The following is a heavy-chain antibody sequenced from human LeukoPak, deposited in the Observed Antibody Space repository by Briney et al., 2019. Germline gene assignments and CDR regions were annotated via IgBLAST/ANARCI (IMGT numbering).Heavy chain of an antibody. Sequence: ASVKVSCKASGYTFTGYYMHWVRQAPGQGLEWMGWINPNSGGTNYAQKFQGRVTMTRDTSISTAYMELSRLRSDDTAVYYCARELRYFDWLSMTRWFDPWGQGTLVTVSS. V-gene: IGHV1-2*02. J-gene: IGHJ5*02. CDR2: INPNSGGT. CDR1: GYTFTGYY. D-gene: IGHD3-9*01. CDR3: ARELRYFDWLSMTRWFDP.